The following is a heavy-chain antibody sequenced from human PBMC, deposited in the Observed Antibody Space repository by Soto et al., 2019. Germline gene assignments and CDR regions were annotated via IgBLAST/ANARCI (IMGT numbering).Heavy chain of an antibody. J-gene: IGHJ5*02. D-gene: IGHD3-9*01. V-gene: IGHV4-39*07. CDR3: ARGRKHYDVLTGYRSILNWFDP. CDR1: GGSISSSIYY. CDR2: IYHSGST. Sequence: PSETLSLTCTVFGGSISSSIYYWCWIRQPPGKGLEWIGSIYHSGSTYYNPSLKSRVSMSVDTSKSQFSLNLSSVTAADTAMYYCARGRKHYDVLTGYRSILNWFDPWGQGTLVTVSS.